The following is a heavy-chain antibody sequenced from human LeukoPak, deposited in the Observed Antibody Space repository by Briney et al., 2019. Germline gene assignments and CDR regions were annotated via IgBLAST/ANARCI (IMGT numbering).Heavy chain of an antibody. CDR2: MNPNSGNT. CDR3: ASSYSSGWYGYWFDP. Sequence: GASVKVSCKASGYTFTSYDINWVRQATGQGLEWMGWMNPNSGNTGYAQKFQGRVTMTRNTSISTAYVELSSLRSEDTAVYYCASSYSSGWYGYWFDPWGQGTLVTVSS. V-gene: IGHV1-8*01. CDR1: GYTFTSYD. D-gene: IGHD6-19*01. J-gene: IGHJ5*02.